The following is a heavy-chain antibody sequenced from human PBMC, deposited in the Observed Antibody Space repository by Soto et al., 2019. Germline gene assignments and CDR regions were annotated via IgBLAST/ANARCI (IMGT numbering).Heavy chain of an antibody. CDR3: AASTARLPEASILVYNWFGP. CDR2: ISSSGNTM. Sequence: EVQLVESGGGLVQPGGSLRLACAASGLTFIDYEMNWVRQAPGKGLEWVSYISSSGNTMYYADSVKGRFTISRDNDKNSMYLQMLSLRAEDTAFYFCAASTARLPEASILVYNWFGPCGQGTLVTVSS. V-gene: IGHV3-48*03. CDR1: GLTFIDYE. J-gene: IGHJ5*02. D-gene: IGHD2-2*02.